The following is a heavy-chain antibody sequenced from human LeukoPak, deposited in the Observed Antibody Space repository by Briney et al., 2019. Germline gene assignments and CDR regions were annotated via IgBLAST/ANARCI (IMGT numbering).Heavy chain of an antibody. Sequence: SGGSLRLSCAASGFTFSSYWMSWVRQAPGKGLEWVANIKQDGSEKYYVDSVKGRFTISRDNAKNSLYLQMNSLRAEDTAVYYCARDGKWELLPQDWFDPWGQGTLVTVSS. J-gene: IGHJ5*02. CDR3: ARDGKWELLPQDWFDP. CDR1: GFTFSSYW. V-gene: IGHV3-7*01. D-gene: IGHD1-26*01. CDR2: IKQDGSEK.